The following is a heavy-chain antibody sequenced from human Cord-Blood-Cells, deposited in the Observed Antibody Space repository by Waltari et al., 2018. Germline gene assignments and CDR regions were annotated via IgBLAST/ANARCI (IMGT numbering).Heavy chain of an antibody. D-gene: IGHD6-13*01. CDR2: SNPNSGGT. V-gene: IGHV1-2*05. CDR1: GYTFTGYY. Sequence: QVQLVQSGAEVKKPGASVKVSCKASGYTFTGYYMHWVRQAPGQGLEWMGRSNPNSGGTNYAQKFQGRCTMTRDTSISTAYMELSRLRSDDTVVYYCARGPYSSSWYYFDYWGQGTLVTVSS. CDR3: ARGPYSSSWYYFDY. J-gene: IGHJ4*02.